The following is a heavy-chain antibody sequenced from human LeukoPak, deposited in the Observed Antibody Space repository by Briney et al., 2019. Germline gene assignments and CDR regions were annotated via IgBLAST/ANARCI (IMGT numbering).Heavy chain of an antibody. CDR2: ISGSGGST. CDR3: AKDHRIQLWSYIDY. V-gene: IGHV3-23*01. J-gene: IGHJ4*02. D-gene: IGHD5-18*01. CDR1: GFTFSSYA. Sequence: GGSLRLSCAASGFTFSSYAMSWVRQAPGKGLEWVSAISGSGGSTYYADSVKGRFTISRDNSKNTLYLQMNSLRAEDTAVYYCAKDHRIQLWSYIDYWGQGTLVTVSS.